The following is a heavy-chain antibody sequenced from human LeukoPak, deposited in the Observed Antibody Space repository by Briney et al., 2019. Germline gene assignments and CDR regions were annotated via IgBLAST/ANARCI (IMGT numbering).Heavy chain of an antibody. V-gene: IGHV4-59*01. CDR1: GGPISSYY. CDR2: IYFSVST. Sequence: SETLSLTCTVSGGPISSYYWSWLRPPPGKGLEWFGYIYFSVSTNYNPSLKSRVTISVDTSKNQFSLKRSSVTAAGTAVYYCARGDIVATIPLDYWGQGTLVTVSS. J-gene: IGHJ4*02. CDR3: ARGDIVATIPLDY. D-gene: IGHD5-12*01.